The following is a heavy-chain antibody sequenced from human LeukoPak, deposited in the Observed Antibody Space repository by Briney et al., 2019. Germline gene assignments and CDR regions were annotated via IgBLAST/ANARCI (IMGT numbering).Heavy chain of an antibody. CDR3: ARAGWGTVAGVFDY. D-gene: IGHD6-19*01. Sequence: GGSLRLSCVVSGFTFSSYNMNWVRQAPGKGLEWVSSIGLSTRYIYYADSVKGRFTISRDNSKNTLYLQMNSLRTEDTAVYYCARAGWGTVAGVFDYWGQGTLVTVSS. CDR1: GFTFSSYN. V-gene: IGHV3-21*01. J-gene: IGHJ4*02. CDR2: IGLSTRYI.